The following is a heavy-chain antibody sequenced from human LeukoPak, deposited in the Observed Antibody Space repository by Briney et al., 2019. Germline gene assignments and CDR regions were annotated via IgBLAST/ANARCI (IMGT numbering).Heavy chain of an antibody. CDR1: GFTFSSYA. D-gene: IGHD3-22*01. V-gene: IGHV3-30*01. CDR3: ARDGADYYDSSGYYYDYFQH. Sequence: PGGSLRLSCAASGFTFSSYAMHWVRQAPGKGLEWVAVISYDGSNKYYADSVKGRFTISRDNSKNTLYLQMNSLRAEDTAVYYCARDGADYYDSSGYYYDYFQHWGQGTLVTVSS. CDR2: ISYDGSNK. J-gene: IGHJ1*01.